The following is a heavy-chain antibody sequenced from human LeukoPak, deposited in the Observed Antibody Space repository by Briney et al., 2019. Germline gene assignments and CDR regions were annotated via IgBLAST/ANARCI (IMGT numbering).Heavy chain of an antibody. V-gene: IGHV1-2*06. D-gene: IGHD1-26*01. CDR1: GYTFTGYY. J-gene: IGHJ5*02. CDR3: ARGLVGATSWFDP. Sequence: ASVKVSCKASGYTFTGYYMHWVRQAPGQGLEWMERINPNSGGTNYAQKFQGRVTMTRDTSISTAYMELSRLRSDDTAVYYCARGLVGATSWFDPWGQGTLVTVSS. CDR2: INPNSGGT.